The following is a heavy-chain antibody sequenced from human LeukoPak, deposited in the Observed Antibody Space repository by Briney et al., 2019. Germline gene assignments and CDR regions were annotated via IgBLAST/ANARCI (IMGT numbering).Heavy chain of an antibody. D-gene: IGHD2-2*02. CDR2: INHSGST. V-gene: IGHV4-34*01. CDR1: GGSFSGYY. J-gene: IGHJ4*02. Sequence: SETLSLTCAVYGGSFSGYYWSWIRQPPGKGLEWIGEINHSGSTNYNPSLKSRATISVDTSKNQFSLKLSSVTAADTAVYYCARESATAIYDYWGQGTLVTVSS. CDR3: ARESATAIYDY.